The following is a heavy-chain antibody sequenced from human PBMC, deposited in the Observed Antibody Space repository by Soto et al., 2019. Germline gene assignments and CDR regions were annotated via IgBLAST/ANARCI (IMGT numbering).Heavy chain of an antibody. V-gene: IGHV4-59*01. CDR1: GGSISSYY. CDR2: IYYSGST. D-gene: IGHD5-12*01. J-gene: IGHJ4*02. Sequence: QVQLQESGPGLVKPSETLSLTCTVSGGSISSYYWSWIRQPPGKRLEWIGYIYYSGSTNYNPSLKSRVTVSVDTTKNQFSLKLRSVTAAETAVYYCARDSVGSGYDWGQGTLVTVSS. CDR3: ARDSVGSGYD.